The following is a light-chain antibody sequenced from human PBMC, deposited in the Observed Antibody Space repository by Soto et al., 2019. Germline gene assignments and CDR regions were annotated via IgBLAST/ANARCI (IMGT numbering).Light chain of an antibody. V-gene: IGKV1-17*01. Sequence: DIQMTQSPSSLSASVGDRVTITCRASQGIGNDLGWYQQKPGNAPKRLIYAASSLQSWVPSRFSGSESGTEFTLTISSLQPEDFATYYCQQYNSYPLTFGGGTKVEVK. CDR2: AAS. CDR1: QGIGND. J-gene: IGKJ4*01. CDR3: QQYNSYPLT.